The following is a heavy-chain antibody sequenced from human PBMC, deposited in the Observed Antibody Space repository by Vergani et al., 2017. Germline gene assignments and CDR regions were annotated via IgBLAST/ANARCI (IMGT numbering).Heavy chain of an antibody. J-gene: IGHJ4*02. Sequence: EVQLVESGGGLVQPGGSLRLSCAASGFTVSSNYMSWVRQAPGKGLEWVSVIYSGGSTYYADSVKGRFTISRDNSKNTLYLQMNSLRAEDTALYYCAKDPRENTAMVPTNFDYWGQGTLVTVSS. D-gene: IGHD5-18*01. CDR1: GFTVSSNY. CDR3: AKDPRENTAMVPTNFDY. CDR2: IYSGGST. V-gene: IGHV3-66*02.